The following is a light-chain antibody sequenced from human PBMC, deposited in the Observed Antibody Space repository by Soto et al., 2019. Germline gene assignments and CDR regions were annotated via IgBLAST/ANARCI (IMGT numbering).Light chain of an antibody. CDR3: QHYNNWPPWT. CDR2: GAS. CDR1: QSVSSN. V-gene: IGKV3-15*01. J-gene: IGKJ1*01. Sequence: EIVMTQSPATLSVSPGERATLSCRASQSVSSNLAWYQQKPGQAPRLLIYGASTRATGIPARFSGSVSATEFTLTISSLQSEDFAVYYCQHYNNWPPWTFGQGTKVEIK.